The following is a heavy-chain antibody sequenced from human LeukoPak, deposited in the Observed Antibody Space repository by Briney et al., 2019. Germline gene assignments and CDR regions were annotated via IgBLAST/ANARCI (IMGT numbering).Heavy chain of an antibody. J-gene: IGHJ4*02. CDR1: GFTFSSYG. CDR2: IWYDGSNK. D-gene: IGHD4-23*01. V-gene: IGHV3-33*01. Sequence: GGSLRLSCAASGFTFSSYGMHWVRQAPGKGLEWVAVIWYDGSNKYYADSVKGRFTISRDNSKNTLYLQMNSLRAEDTAVYYCAMSYGGNSHFDYWGQGTLVTVSS. CDR3: AMSYGGNSHFDY.